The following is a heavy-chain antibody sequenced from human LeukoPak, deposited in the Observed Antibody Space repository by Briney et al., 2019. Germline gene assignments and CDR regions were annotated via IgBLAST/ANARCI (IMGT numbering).Heavy chain of an antibody. D-gene: IGHD3-3*01. CDR2: IRSKANSYAT. Sequence: GGSLRLSCAASGFTFSGFAIHWVRQASGKGLEWVGRIRSKANSYATAYAASVKGRFTISRDDSKNTAYLQMNSLKTEDTAVYYCTREADTYYDFWSGPQQGYAFDIWGQGTMVTVSS. J-gene: IGHJ3*02. V-gene: IGHV3-73*01. CDR1: GFTFSGFA. CDR3: TREADTYYDFWSGPQQGYAFDI.